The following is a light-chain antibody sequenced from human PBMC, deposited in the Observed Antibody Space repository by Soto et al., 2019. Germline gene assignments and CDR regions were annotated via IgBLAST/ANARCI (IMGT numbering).Light chain of an antibody. V-gene: IGKV1-33*01. CDR1: QAISNY. J-gene: IGKJ2*01. CDR2: DAS. Sequence: DIQMTQSPSSLSASVGARATITGQAGQAISNYLNWYQQKPGKAPKLLIYDASNLETGVPSRFSGSGSGTDFTFTISSLQPEDIATYYCQQYDNLPPYTFGQGTKLEIK. CDR3: QQYDNLPPYT.